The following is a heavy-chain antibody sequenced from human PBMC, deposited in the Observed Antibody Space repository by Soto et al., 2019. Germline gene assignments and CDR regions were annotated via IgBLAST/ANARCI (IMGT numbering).Heavy chain of an antibody. J-gene: IGHJ4*02. CDR1: GDSIASSHW. V-gene: IGHV4-4*02. CDR3: AARHFRSGHRTDTRLDY. D-gene: IGHD3-3*02. Sequence: SLTCAVSGDSIASSHWCNWVRQPPGKGLEWIGQISHSGSTNYNPSLTSRVTISVDKSKSHFSLKVTSVTAADTAVYYCAARHFRSGHRTDTRLDYWRRGTLVTVSS. CDR2: ISHSGST.